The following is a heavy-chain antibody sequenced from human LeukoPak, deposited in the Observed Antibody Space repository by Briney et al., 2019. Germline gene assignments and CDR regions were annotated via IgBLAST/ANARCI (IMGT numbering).Heavy chain of an antibody. J-gene: IGHJ3*02. CDR3: ARQARWELLPAAFDI. CDR2: INPSGGST. V-gene: IGHV1-46*01. CDR1: GYTFTSYY. D-gene: IGHD1-26*01. Sequence: ASVKVSCKASGYTFTSYYMHWVRQAPGQGLEWMGIINPSGGSTSYAQKFQGRVTMTRDMSTSTVYMELSRLRSEDTAVYYCARQARWELLPAAFDIWGQGTMVTVSS.